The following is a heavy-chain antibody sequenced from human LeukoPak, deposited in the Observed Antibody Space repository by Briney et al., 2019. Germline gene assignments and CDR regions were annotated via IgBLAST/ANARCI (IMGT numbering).Heavy chain of an antibody. J-gene: IGHJ4*02. CDR1: GDSVSSKSAA. D-gene: IGHD6-19*01. CDR3: ARTSGYFDY. Sequence: SQTLSVTCVISGDSVSSKSAAWNWIRQSPSRGLEWLGRTCYRSKWFNDYALSVKGRITINPDTSKSQFSLQLNSVTPEDTAVYFCARTSGYFDYWGQGTLVTVSS. CDR2: TCYRSKWFN. V-gene: IGHV6-1*01.